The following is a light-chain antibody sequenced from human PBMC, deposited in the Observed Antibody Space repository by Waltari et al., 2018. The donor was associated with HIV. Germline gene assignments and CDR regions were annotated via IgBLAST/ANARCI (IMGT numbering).Light chain of an antibody. V-gene: IGLV6-57*01. J-gene: IGLJ3*02. Sequence: NFMLTQPHSVSESPGKTVTIPCTRSSGSIASTYVQWYQQRPGSSPTTVIYEDNQRPSGVPDRFSGSIDTSSNSASLTISGLKTEDEADYYCQSYDSSKWVFGGGTKLTVL. CDR1: SGSIASTY. CDR2: EDN. CDR3: QSYDSSKWV.